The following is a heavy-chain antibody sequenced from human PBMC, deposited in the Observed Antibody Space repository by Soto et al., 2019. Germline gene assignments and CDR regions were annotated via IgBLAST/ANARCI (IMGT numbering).Heavy chain of an antibody. CDR1: GDSVSSNSAA. Sequence: SQTLSLTCAISGDSVSSNSAAWNWIRQSPSRGLEWLGRTYYRSKSYNDYAVSVKSRITINPDTSKNQFSLQLNSVTPEDTAVYYCAREGITIFGVVIPYYYGMDVWGQGTTVPVSS. CDR3: AREGITIFGVVIPYYYGMDV. V-gene: IGHV6-1*01. CDR2: TYYRSKSYN. J-gene: IGHJ6*02. D-gene: IGHD3-3*01.